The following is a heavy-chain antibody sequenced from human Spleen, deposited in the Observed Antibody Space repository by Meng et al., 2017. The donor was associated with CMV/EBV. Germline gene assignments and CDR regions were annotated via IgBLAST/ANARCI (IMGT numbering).Heavy chain of an antibody. D-gene: IGHD1-26*01. CDR3: ARGKASRGSYYPRFDP. CDR2: INHSGST. J-gene: IGHJ5*02. CDR1: GGSFSGYY. V-gene: IGHV4-34*01. Sequence: QGQLQQWGAGLLKPSEPLSLTCAVYGGSFSGYYWSWIRQPPGKGLEWIGEINHSGSTNYNPSLKSRVTISVDTSKNQFSLKLSSVTAADTAVYYCARGKASRGSYYPRFDPWGQGTLVTVSS.